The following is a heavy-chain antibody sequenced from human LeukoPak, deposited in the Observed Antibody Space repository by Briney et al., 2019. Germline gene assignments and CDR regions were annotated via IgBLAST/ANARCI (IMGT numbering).Heavy chain of an antibody. J-gene: IGHJ5*02. CDR3: ARQVGNDIVHP. CDR2: IYPGDSDT. CDR1: GYSFTSYW. Sequence: GESLQISCQGSGYSFTSYWIGWVRQMPGKGLEWIGIIYPGDSDTRYSPSFQGQVTISADKSISTAYLQWSSLKASDTAMYYCARQVGNDIVHPWGQGTLVTVSS. V-gene: IGHV5-51*01. D-gene: IGHD5-12*01.